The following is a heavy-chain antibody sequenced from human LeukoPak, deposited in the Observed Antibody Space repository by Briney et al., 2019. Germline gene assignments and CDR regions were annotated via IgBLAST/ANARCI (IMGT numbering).Heavy chain of an antibody. J-gene: IGHJ4*02. D-gene: IGHD6-13*01. CDR1: GYTLTELS. V-gene: IGHV1-24*01. CDR3: ATDIEQLVRFDY. CDR2: FDPEDGET. Sequence: ASVKVSCKVSGYTLTELSMHWVRQAPGKGLEWMGGFDPEDGETIYAQKFQGRVTTTEDTSTDTAYMELSSLRSEDTAVYYCATDIEQLVRFDYWGQGTLVTVSS.